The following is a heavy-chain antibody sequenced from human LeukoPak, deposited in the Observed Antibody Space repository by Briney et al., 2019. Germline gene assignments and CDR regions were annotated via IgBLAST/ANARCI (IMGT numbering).Heavy chain of an antibody. D-gene: IGHD3-22*01. V-gene: IGHV6-1*01. CDR1: GDSVSSNSAA. CDR2: TYYRSKWYN. CDR3: AKDEGYDSSGYYSALGKY. Sequence: SQTLSLTCAISGDSVSSNSAAWNWIRQSPSRGLEWLGRTYYRSKWYNDYAVSVKSRITINPDTSKNQFSLQLNSVTPEDTAVYYYAKDEGYDSSGYYSALGKYWGQGTLVTVSS. J-gene: IGHJ4*02.